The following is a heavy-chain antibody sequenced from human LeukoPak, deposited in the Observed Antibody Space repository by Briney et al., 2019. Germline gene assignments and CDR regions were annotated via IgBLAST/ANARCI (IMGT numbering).Heavy chain of an antibody. CDR1: GIPFDAAW. V-gene: IGHV3-15*01. D-gene: IGHD4-17*01. J-gene: IGHJ4*02. Sequence: PGGSVRLSCVLSGIPFDAAWMSWVRHTPGKGLEWVGRIRNDGTTDFAAPVQGRFTISRDNSKNTFYLQMNSLKTEDTSMYYCTWMATVRSVDYWGQGTMVTVSS. CDR2: IRNDGTT. CDR3: TWMATVRSVDY.